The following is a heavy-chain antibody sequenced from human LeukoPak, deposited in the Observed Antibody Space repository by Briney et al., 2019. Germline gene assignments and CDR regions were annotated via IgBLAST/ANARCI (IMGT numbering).Heavy chain of an antibody. CDR1: GGSISSYY. J-gene: IGHJ4*02. V-gene: IGHV4-4*07. CDR2: IYISGST. CDR3: AKDRPYSSSWYGAGDY. D-gene: IGHD6-13*01. Sequence: SETLSLTCTVSGGSISSYYWSWIRQPAGKGLEWIGRIYISGSTNYNPSLKSRVTMSVDTSKNQFSLKLSSVTAADTAVYYCAKDRPYSSSWYGAGDYWGQGTLVTVSS.